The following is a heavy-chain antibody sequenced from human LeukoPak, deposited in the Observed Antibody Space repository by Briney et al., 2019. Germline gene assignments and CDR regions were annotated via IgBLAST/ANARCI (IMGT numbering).Heavy chain of an antibody. CDR1: GFTFSSYW. CDR3: ARAGSSGYSVLDY. Sequence: SGGSLRLSCAASGFTFSSYWMSWVRQAPGKGLEWVANIKQDGSEKYYVDSVKGRFTISRDNAKNSLYLQMNSLRAEDTAVYYCARAGSSGYSVLDYWGQGTLVTVSS. J-gene: IGHJ4*02. D-gene: IGHD3-22*01. V-gene: IGHV3-7*01. CDR2: IKQDGSEK.